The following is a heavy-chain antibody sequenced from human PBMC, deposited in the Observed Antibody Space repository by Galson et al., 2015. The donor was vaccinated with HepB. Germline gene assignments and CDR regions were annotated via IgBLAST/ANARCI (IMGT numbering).Heavy chain of an antibody. CDR2: IYYSGST. D-gene: IGHD4-17*01. CDR3: ARDHGVLDY. V-gene: IGHV4-39*07. J-gene: IGHJ4*02. Sequence: LRLSCAASGFTFSSYAMHWVRQAPGKGLEWIGSIYYSGSTYYNPSLKSRVTISVDTSKNQFSLKLSSVTAADTAVYYCARDHGVLDYWGQGTLVTVSS. CDR1: GFTFSSYA.